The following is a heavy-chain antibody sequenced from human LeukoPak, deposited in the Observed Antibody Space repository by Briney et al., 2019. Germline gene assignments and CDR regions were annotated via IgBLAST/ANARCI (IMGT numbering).Heavy chain of an antibody. Sequence: PGGSLRLSCAASGFTFSSYAMSWVRQAPGKGLEWVSAISGSGGSTYYADSVKGRFTISRDNAKNSLYLQMNSLRAEDTAVYYCARTLTPLGFDYWGQGTLVTVSS. CDR3: ARTLTPLGFDY. CDR2: ISGSGGST. CDR1: GFTFSSYA. V-gene: IGHV3-23*01. D-gene: IGHD2-15*01. J-gene: IGHJ4*02.